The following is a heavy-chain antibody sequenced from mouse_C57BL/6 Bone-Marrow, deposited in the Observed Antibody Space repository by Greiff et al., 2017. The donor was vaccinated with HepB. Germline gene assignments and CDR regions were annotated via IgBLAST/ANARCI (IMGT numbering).Heavy chain of an antibody. CDR3: AKDYSLYYFDY. CDR1: GFTFSDYG. D-gene: IGHD1-1*01. J-gene: IGHJ2*01. V-gene: IGHV5-17*01. CDR2: ISSGSSTI. Sequence: EVKLMESGGGLVKPGGSLKLSCAASGFTFSDYGMHWVRQAPEKGLEWVAYISSGSSTIYYADTVKGRFTISRDNAKNTLFLQMTSLRSEDTAMYYCAKDYSLYYFDYWGQGTTLTVSS.